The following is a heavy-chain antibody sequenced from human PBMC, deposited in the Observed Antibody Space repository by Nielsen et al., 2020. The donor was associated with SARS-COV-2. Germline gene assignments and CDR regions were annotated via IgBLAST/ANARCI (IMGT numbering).Heavy chain of an antibody. CDR1: GFTFDDYG. CDR3: ARDNGDYNNYYYGMDV. D-gene: IGHD4-17*01. CDR2: INWNGGST. J-gene: IGHJ6*02. Sequence: GESLKISCAASGFTFDDYGMSWVRQAPGKGLEWVSGINWNGGSTGYADSVKGRFTISRDNAKNSLYLQMNSLRAEDTAVYYCARDNGDYNNYYYGMDVWGQGTTVTVSS. V-gene: IGHV3-20*04.